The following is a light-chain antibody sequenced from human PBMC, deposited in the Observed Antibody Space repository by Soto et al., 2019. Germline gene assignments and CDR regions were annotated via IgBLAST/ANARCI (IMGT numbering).Light chain of an antibody. CDR1: QGISNF. CDR3: QKYNSAPWT. J-gene: IGKJ1*01. V-gene: IGKV1-27*01. Sequence: DIQMTQSPSSLSASVGDRVTITCLASQGISNFLAWHQQKPGKVPKRLIYAASTLQSGVPSRFSGSGSGTDFTLTITSLQPEDVATYYCQKYNSAPWTFGQGTKVEIK. CDR2: AAS.